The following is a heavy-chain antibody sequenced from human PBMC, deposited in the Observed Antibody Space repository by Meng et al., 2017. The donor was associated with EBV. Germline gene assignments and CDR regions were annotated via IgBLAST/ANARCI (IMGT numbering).Heavy chain of an antibody. CDR1: GYNFTSDG. Sequence: QVQWVQAESQVKKPGASVKVTCKAFGYNFTSDGISWLRQAPGQGLEWMGWISAYNGNTNYAQKLQGRVAMTTDTSTSTAYMELRSLRSDDTAVYYCARVRTFGGVIPPDYWGQGTLVTVSS. D-gene: IGHD3-16*02. CDR3: ARVRTFGGVIPPDY. J-gene: IGHJ4*02. CDR2: ISAYNGNT. V-gene: IGHV1-18*01.